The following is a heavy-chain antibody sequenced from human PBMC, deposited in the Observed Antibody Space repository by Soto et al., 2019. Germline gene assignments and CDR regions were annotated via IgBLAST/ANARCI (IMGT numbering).Heavy chain of an antibody. V-gene: IGHV4-4*07. J-gene: IGHJ4*02. CDR3: ARTAARFPAPFDY. Sequence: SETLSLTCTVSGGSLSSYYWSWIRQPAGKGLEWIGRIYTSGITNYNPSLMNRVTLSVDTSKNQFSLKLTSVTAADTAVYYCARTAARFPAPFDYWGPGTLVTVSS. CDR2: IYTSGIT. CDR1: GGSLSSYY. D-gene: IGHD2-21*01.